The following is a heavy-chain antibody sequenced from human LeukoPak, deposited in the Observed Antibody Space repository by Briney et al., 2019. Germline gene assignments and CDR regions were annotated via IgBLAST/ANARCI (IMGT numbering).Heavy chain of an antibody. Sequence: GGSLRLSCGASGFTFSKYAMSWVRQAPGKGLEWVSGVSGSGGVTYYADSVKGRFTISRDNSKNTLHLQMNSLRAEDTAVYYCARGWSQYYDFWSGYPNYYYYGMDVWGQGTTVTVSS. D-gene: IGHD3-3*01. CDR1: GFTFSKYA. V-gene: IGHV3-23*01. J-gene: IGHJ6*02. CDR3: ARGWSQYYDFWSGYPNYYYYGMDV. CDR2: VSGSGGVT.